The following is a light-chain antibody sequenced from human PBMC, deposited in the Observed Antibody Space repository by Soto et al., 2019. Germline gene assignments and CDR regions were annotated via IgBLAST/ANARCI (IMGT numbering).Light chain of an antibody. J-gene: IGKJ4*01. Sequence: DIQMTQSPSTLSSSVGDRVTITCRASQSISNWLAWYQQKPGKAPKLLIYEASILQSGVPLWFSGRGSGTEFNLTITTLQPDDFATYHCQQHISYSFLTFGGGTKVEIK. CDR3: QQHISYSFLT. CDR2: EAS. CDR1: QSISNW. V-gene: IGKV1-5*03.